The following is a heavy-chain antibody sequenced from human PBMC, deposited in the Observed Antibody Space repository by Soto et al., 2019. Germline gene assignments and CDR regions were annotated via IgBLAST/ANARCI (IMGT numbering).Heavy chain of an antibody. Sequence: GESLKISCKDSGYSFTNYWIAWLRQMPGKGLEWMGTIYPGDSDTRYSPSFQGQVTISADKSISTAYLQWSSLKASDTAMYYCASTSIAAAGKDYNWFDPWGQGTLVTVSS. J-gene: IGHJ5*02. V-gene: IGHV5-51*01. CDR1: GYSFTNYW. D-gene: IGHD6-13*01. CDR2: IYPGDSDT. CDR3: ASTSIAAAGKDYNWFDP.